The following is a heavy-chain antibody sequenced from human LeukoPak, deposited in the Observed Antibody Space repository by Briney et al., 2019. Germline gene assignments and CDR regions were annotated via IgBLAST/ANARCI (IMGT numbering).Heavy chain of an antibody. D-gene: IGHD6-6*01. J-gene: IGHJ4*02. Sequence: PGGSLRVSCAASGFTFSSYAMSWVRQARGKGLEWVSAISGSGGSTYYADSVKGRFTISRDNSKNTLYLQMNSLRAEDTAVYYCAKSPVRAARTFDYWGQGTLVTVSS. V-gene: IGHV3-23*01. CDR3: AKSPVRAARTFDY. CDR1: GFTFSSYA. CDR2: ISGSGGST.